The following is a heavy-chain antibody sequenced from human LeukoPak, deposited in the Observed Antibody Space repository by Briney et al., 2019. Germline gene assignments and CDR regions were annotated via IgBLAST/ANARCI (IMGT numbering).Heavy chain of an antibody. V-gene: IGHV4-59*08. CDR3: AVLFVGATEAFDY. D-gene: IGHD1-26*01. Sequence: SETLSLTCTVSGGSISSYYWSWIRQPPGKGLEWIGYIYYSGNTNYNPSLKSRVTISVDTSKNQFSLKLSSVTAADTAVYYCAVLFVGATEAFDYWGQGTLVTVSS. CDR2: IYYSGNT. CDR1: GGSISSYY. J-gene: IGHJ4*02.